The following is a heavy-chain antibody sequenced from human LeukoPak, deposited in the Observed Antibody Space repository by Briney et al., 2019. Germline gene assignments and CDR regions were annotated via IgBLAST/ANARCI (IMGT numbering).Heavy chain of an antibody. CDR3: ARARWGSGYYYYYMDV. CDR2: IYSGGST. D-gene: IGHD7-27*01. V-gene: IGHV3-53*01. Sequence: GALRLSCAASGFTVSSNYMSWVRQAPGKGLEWVSVIYSGGSTYYADSVKGRFTISRDNSKNTLYLQMNSLRAEDTAVYYCARARWGSGYYYYYMDVWGKGTTVIVSS. CDR1: GFTVSSNY. J-gene: IGHJ6*03.